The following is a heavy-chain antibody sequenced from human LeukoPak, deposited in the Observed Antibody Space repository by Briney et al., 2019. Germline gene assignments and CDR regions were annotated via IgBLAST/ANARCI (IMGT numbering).Heavy chain of an antibody. CDR3: AKDCSVYGDLYYYYYGMDV. CDR1: GFTFDDYA. D-gene: IGHD4-17*01. J-gene: IGHJ6*02. CDR2: ISWNSGSI. V-gene: IGHV3-9*01. Sequence: QTGGSLRLSCAASGFTFDDYAMHWVRQAPGKGLEWVSGISWNSGSIGYADSVKGRFTISRDNAKNSLYLQMNSLRAEDTALYYCAKDCSVYGDLYYYYYGMDVWGQGTTVTVSS.